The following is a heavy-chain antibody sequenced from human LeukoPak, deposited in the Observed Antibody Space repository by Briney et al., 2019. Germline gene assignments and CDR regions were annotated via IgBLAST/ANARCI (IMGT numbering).Heavy chain of an antibody. D-gene: IGHD1-26*01. Sequence: ASVKVSCKASGYTFTSYGITWVRQAPGQGLEWMGWISAYNGNTNYEQKLQGRVTMTRDTSTSTAYMELRSLRSDDTAVYYCARGIDSASPPHGTFEIWGQGTMVTVSS. CDR1: GYTFTSYG. CDR2: ISAYNGNT. CDR3: ARGIDSASPPHGTFEI. J-gene: IGHJ3*02. V-gene: IGHV1-18*04.